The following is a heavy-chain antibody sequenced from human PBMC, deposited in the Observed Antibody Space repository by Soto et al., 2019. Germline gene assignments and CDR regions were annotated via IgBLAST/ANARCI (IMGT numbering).Heavy chain of an antibody. J-gene: IGHJ3*02. CDR2: IYYSGST. D-gene: IGHD3-22*01. Sequence: SETLSLTCTVSGGSISSGDYYWSWIRQPPGKGLEWIGYIYYSGSTYYNPSLKSRVTISVDTSKNQFSLKLSSVTAADTAVYYCAKADYYDSSDDAFDIWGQGTTVTVSS. CDR3: AKADYYDSSDDAFDI. CDR1: GGSISSGDYY. V-gene: IGHV4-30-4*01.